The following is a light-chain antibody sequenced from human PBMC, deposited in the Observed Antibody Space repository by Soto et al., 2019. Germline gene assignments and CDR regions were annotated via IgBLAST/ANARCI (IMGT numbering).Light chain of an antibody. CDR3: QTWGTGIHVV. V-gene: IGLV4-69*01. CDR2: LNSDGSH. J-gene: IGLJ2*01. CDR1: RVHRSYA. Sequence: QLVLTQSPSASASLGASVKLTCTLSRVHRSYAIAWHQQQPEKGPRFLMKLNSDGSHRKGDGIPDRFSGSSSGAERYLTISSRQSEDEADYYCQTWGTGIHVVFGGGTKLTVL.